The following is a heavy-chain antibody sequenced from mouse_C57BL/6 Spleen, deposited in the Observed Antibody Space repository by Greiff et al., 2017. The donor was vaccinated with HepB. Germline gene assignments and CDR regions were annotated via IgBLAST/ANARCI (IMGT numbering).Heavy chain of an antibody. J-gene: IGHJ1*03. CDR2: ISYDGSN. CDR3: ASLFITTVVATPYWYFDV. D-gene: IGHD1-1*01. CDR1: GYSITSGYY. V-gene: IGHV3-6*01. Sequence: ESGPGLVKPSQSLSLTCSVTGYSITSGYYWNWIRQFPGNKLEWMGYISYDGSNNYNPSLKNRISITRDTSKNQFFLKLNSVTTEDTATYYCASLFITTVVATPYWYFDVWGTGTTVTVSS.